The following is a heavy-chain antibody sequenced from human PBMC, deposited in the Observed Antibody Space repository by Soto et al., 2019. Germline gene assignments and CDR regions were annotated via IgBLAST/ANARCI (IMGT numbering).Heavy chain of an antibody. Sequence: QVTLKESGPVLVKPTETLTLTCTVSGFSLSNDRMGVSWIRQPPGKALEWLAHIFSNDEKSYNTSLKSRLTIPNDTSKSQVVLTMTNMDPVDTATYYCARMSRNWLDYHYGMDVWGQGTTVTVSS. CDR3: ARMSRNWLDYHYGMDV. CDR2: IFSNDEK. CDR1: GFSLSNDRMG. J-gene: IGHJ6*02. D-gene: IGHD1-20*01. V-gene: IGHV2-26*01.